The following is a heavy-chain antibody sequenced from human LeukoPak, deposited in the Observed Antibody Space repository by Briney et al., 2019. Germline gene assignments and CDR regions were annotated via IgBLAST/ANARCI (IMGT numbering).Heavy chain of an antibody. CDR1: GGSISSSNW. CDR3: ARAQIDNYDYVWGSYRPNHFDY. CDR2: IYHSGST. V-gene: IGHV4-4*02. J-gene: IGHJ4*02. Sequence: SRTLSLTCAVSGGSISSSNWWSWVRQPPGKGLEWIGEIYHSGSTNYNPSLKSRVTISVDKSKNQFSLKLSSVTAADTAVYYCARAQIDNYDYVWGSYRPNHFDYWGQGTLVTVSS. D-gene: IGHD3-16*02.